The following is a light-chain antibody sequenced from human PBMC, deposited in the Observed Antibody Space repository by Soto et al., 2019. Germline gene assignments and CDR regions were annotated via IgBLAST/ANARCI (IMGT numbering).Light chain of an antibody. CDR1: QTVSSSY. CDR2: GAS. V-gene: IGKV3-20*01. CDR3: QQHANYPIT. Sequence: EIVLTQSPGTLSLSPGERATLFCRASQTVSSSYLAWYQQKPGQAPRLLIYGASSRATGIPDRFSGSASGTEFTLTISSLQPDDFATYYCQQHANYPITFGGGTKVDIK. J-gene: IGKJ4*01.